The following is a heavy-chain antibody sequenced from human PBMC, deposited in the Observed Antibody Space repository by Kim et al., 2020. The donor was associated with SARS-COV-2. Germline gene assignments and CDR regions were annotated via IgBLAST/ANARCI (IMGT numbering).Heavy chain of an antibody. CDR1: GYSVTELP. V-gene: IGHV1-24*01. J-gene: IGHJ3*01. CDR3: ATDPGGRYGIVTLDF. D-gene: IGHD3-16*01. Sequence: ASVKVSCKASGYSVTELPIHWVRQAPGKGLEWMGGFDPEEGDTVFAQKFQGRVTLTEDASTDTAYMDLSSLASEDTAMYYCATDPGGRYGIVTLDFWGQG. CDR2: FDPEEGDT.